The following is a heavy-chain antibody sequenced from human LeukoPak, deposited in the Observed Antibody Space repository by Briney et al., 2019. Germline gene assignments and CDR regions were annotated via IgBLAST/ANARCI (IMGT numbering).Heavy chain of an antibody. D-gene: IGHD4-4*01. Sequence: PGGSLRLSCAASGFTFSSYAMSWVRQAPGKGLEWVSAISGSGGSTYYADSVKGRFTISRDNSKNTLYLQMNSLRAEDTAVYYCAKTMPTTVTTEANFDYWGQGTLVTVSS. CDR2: ISGSGGST. V-gene: IGHV3-23*01. CDR1: GFTFSSYA. J-gene: IGHJ4*02. CDR3: AKTMPTTVTTEANFDY.